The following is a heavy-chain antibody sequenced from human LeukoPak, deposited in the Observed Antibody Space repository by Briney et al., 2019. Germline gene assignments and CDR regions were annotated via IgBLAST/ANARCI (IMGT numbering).Heavy chain of an antibody. CDR3: ARHPYSYDAFDI. CDR2: IHHSGTT. Sequence: SESLSLTCTVSGCSIISSTYYWGWIGQPPGKGLEWIGSIHHSGTTYSNPSLQSRVAISVATYKNPFTRTLSSVTAAETAVYYCARHPYSYDAFDIWGQGTMVTVPP. J-gene: IGHJ3*02. V-gene: IGHV4-39*01. D-gene: IGHD5-18*01. CDR1: GCSIISSTYY.